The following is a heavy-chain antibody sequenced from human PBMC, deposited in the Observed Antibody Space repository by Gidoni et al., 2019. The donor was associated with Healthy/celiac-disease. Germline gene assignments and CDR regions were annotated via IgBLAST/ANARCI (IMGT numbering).Heavy chain of an antibody. Sequence: QVQLVQSGAEVKKPGASVKVSCKASGYTFTRYGISWVRQAPGQGLEWMGWISADNGNTNYAQKLQGRVTMTTDTSTSTAYMELRSLRSDDTAVYYCARERVPANGGDLDFDYWGQGTLVTVSS. CDR2: ISADNGNT. D-gene: IGHD7-27*01. V-gene: IGHV1-18*01. CDR3: ARERVPANGGDLDFDY. J-gene: IGHJ4*02. CDR1: GYTFTRYG.